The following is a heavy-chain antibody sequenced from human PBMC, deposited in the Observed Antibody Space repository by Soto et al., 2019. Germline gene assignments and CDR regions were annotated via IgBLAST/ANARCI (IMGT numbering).Heavy chain of an antibody. V-gene: IGHV3-49*03. D-gene: IGHD3-10*01. CDR1: GFTFGDYA. CDR2: IRSKAYGGTT. Sequence: PGGSLRLSCTASGFTFGDYAMSWFRQAPGKGLEWVGFIRSKAYGGTTEYAASVKGRFTISRDDSKSIAYLQMNSLKTEDTAVYYCTRDPSGGWLWLEADYWGQGTLVTVSS. J-gene: IGHJ4*02. CDR3: TRDPSGGWLWLEADY.